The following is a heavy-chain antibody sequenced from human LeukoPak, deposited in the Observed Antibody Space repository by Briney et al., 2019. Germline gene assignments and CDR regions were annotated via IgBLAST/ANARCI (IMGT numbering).Heavy chain of an antibody. V-gene: IGHV1-18*01. D-gene: IGHD6-19*01. CDR1: GYTFTSYG. CDR3: ARDRDSSGCFRSFENYYYYGMDV. CDR2: ISAYNGNT. J-gene: IGHJ6*02. Sequence: SVNVSCQASGYTFTSYGISWVRRAPGQGLEWMGWISAYNGNTNYAQKLQGRVTMTTDTSTRTAYMELRSLRSDDTAVYYCARDRDSSGCFRSFENYYYYGMDVWGQGTTVTVSS.